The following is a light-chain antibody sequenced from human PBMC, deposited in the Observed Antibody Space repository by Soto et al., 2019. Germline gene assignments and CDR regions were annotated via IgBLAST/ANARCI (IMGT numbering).Light chain of an antibody. Sequence: EIVLTQSPGTLSLSPGERATLSCRASQSINNRYLAWYQQKPGQAPRLLIYGASSWATGIPDRFSGSGSGTDFTLTISRLEPEDFAVYYCQQFGSSPGFTFGPGTKVDMK. V-gene: IGKV3-20*01. CDR1: QSINNRY. CDR2: GAS. J-gene: IGKJ3*01. CDR3: QQFGSSPGFT.